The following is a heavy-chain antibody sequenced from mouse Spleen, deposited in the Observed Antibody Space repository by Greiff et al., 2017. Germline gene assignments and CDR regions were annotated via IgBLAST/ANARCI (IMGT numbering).Heavy chain of an antibody. V-gene: IGHV1-69*01. CDR1: GYTFTSYG. CDR3: ARRYSSGWALAMGY. CDR2: IDPSDSDS. Sequence: QVQLQQPGAELVMPGASLKLSCKASGYTFTSYGMHWVKQRPGQGLEWIGQIDPSDSDSNYYQKFKGKATLTVDKSSSPAQLQLNSLESGDSTDYYCARRYSSGWALAMGYWGQRTSVTGSP. J-gene: IGHJ4*01. D-gene: IGHD1-1*01.